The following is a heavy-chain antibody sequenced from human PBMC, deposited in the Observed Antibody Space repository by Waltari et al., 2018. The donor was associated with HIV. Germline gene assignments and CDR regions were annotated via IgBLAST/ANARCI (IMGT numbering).Heavy chain of an antibody. CDR3: ARGVRYYDSSGYRNWYFDL. V-gene: IGHV1-2*02. CDR1: GYTFTGYY. CDR2: INPNSGGT. D-gene: IGHD3-22*01. Sequence: QVQLVQSGAEVKKPGASVKVSCKASGYTFTGYYMHWVRQAPGQGLEWMGWINPNSGGTNYAQKFQGRVTMTRDTSISTAYMELSRLRSDDTAVYYCARGVRYYDSSGYRNWYFDLWGRGTLVTVSS. J-gene: IGHJ2*01.